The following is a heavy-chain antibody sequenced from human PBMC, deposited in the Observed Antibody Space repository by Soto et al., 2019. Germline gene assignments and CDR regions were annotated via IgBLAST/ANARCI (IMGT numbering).Heavy chain of an antibody. CDR3: GEDVGYGCIRYDF. CDR2: VHGGGDST. CDR1: GFTFSSFG. Sequence: GGSLRLSCTASGFTFSSFGMTWVRQAPGRGLEWVSTVHGGGDSTHYADSVKGRFSIFRDNSTNTVYLQMNSLRAEDSATYYCGEDVGYGCIRYDFWGQGTLVTVSS. V-gene: IGHV3-23*01. J-gene: IGHJ4*02. D-gene: IGHD3-16*02.